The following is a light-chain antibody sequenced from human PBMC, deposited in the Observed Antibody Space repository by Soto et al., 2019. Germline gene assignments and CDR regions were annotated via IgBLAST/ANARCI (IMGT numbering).Light chain of an antibody. CDR1: QSVSSY. V-gene: IGKV3-11*01. CDR3: QHDYNLPIT. Sequence: IVLTQSPATLSLSPGERASLSCRASQSVSSYLACYQQKPGQAPRLLIYDASNRATGIPARFSGRGSGTDFTLTISSLQPEDFAVYYCQHDYNLPITFGQGTRLEIK. J-gene: IGKJ5*01. CDR2: DAS.